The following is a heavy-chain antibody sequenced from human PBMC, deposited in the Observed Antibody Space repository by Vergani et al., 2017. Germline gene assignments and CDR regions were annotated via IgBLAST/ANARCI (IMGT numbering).Heavy chain of an antibody. V-gene: IGHV3-30*18. J-gene: IGHJ4*02. Sequence: QVQLVESGGGVVQPGRSLRLSCETSGLMFNNYGMHWVRQAPGKGLEWVAVISSDGSNKHYADSVKGRFTISRDNSQNTLYLQMDSLTAEDTAIYFCVNGYYYDQSRLASFDYWGQGTLVTVSS. CDR1: GLMFNNYG. CDR3: VNGYYYDQSRLASFDY. D-gene: IGHD3-22*01. CDR2: ISSDGSNK.